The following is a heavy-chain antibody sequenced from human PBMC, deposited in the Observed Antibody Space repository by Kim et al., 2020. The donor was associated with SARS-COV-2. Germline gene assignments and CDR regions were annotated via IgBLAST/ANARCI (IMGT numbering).Heavy chain of an antibody. CDR2: SDPENGET. CDR1: EYTLTELS. CDR3: VTVGWNYVYFQH. J-gene: IGHJ1*01. D-gene: IGHD1-7*01. V-gene: IGHV1-24*01. Sequence: ASVKVSCKISEYTLTELSLHWVRQAPGKGLEWMGGSDPENGETIYAQKVQGRVTMTEDTSTDTAYMELSSLRSEDTATYFGVTVGWNYVYFQHWGQGTQVIVSS.